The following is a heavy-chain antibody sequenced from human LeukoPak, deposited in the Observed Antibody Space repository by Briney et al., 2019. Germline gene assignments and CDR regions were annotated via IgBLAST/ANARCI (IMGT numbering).Heavy chain of an antibody. J-gene: IGHJ3*02. V-gene: IGHV4-59*01. CDR1: GGSISSYY. CDR2: IYYSGST. D-gene: IGHD1-26*01. Sequence: ASETLSLTCAVSGGSISSYYWSWIRQPPGKGLEWIGYIYYSGSTNYNPSLKSRVTISVDTSKNQFSLKLSSVTAADTAVYYCASSSGSYSPGAFDIWGQGTMVTVSS. CDR3: ASSSGSYSPGAFDI.